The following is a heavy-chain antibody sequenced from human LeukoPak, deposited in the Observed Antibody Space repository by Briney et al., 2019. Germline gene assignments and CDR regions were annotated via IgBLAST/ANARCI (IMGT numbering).Heavy chain of an antibody. V-gene: IGHV4-59*01. CDR1: GDSIINNF. D-gene: IGHD3-10*01. CDR3: ARAPGGGATDY. J-gene: IGHJ4*02. CDR2: IHKSGST. Sequence: SETLSLTCTVSGDSIINNFWSWVRQPPGTGLELIGYIHKSGSTNYNPSLKSRLTISVDTSKNQISPKLTSVTAADTAVYYCARAPGGGATDYWGQGTLVTVSS.